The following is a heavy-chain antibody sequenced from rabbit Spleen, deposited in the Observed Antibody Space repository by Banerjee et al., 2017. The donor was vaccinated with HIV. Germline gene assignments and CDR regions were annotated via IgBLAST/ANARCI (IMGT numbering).Heavy chain of an antibody. J-gene: IGHJ4*01. V-gene: IGHV1S43*01. CDR2: IYTGSGSS. Sequence: QEQLVESGGGLVKPGASLTLTCKASGFSFSSGYDMCWVRQAPGKGLEWIGCIYTGSGSSWYASWVNGRFTVSRSTSLNTVTLQMTSLTAADTATYFCARDTSSALWGPGTLVTVS. CDR1: GFSFSSGYD. CDR3: ARDTSSAL.